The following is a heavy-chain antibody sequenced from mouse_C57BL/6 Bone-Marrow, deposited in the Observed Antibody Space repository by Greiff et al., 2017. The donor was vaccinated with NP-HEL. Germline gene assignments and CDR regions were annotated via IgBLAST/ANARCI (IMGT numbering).Heavy chain of an antibody. V-gene: IGHV1-59*01. CDR1: GYTFTSYW. Sequence: QVQLKQPGAELVRPGTSVKLSCKASGYTFTSYWMHWVKQRPGQGLEWIGVIDPSDSYTNYNQKFKGKATLTVDTSSSTAYMQLSSLTSEDSAVYYCARGDYYGSSYAWFAYWGQGTLVTVSA. J-gene: IGHJ3*01. CDR3: ARGDYYGSSYAWFAY. CDR2: IDPSDSYT. D-gene: IGHD1-1*01.